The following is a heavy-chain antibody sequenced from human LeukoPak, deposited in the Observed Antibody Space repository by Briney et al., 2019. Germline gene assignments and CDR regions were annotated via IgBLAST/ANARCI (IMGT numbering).Heavy chain of an antibody. CDR2: ISSSSSYI. CDR3: AKSGGDIVATIHIDY. CDR1: GFTFSSYS. D-gene: IGHD5-12*01. V-gene: IGHV3-21*04. J-gene: IGHJ4*02. Sequence: GGSLRLSCAASGFTFSSYSMNWVRQAPGKGLEWVSSISSSSSYIYYADSVKGRFTISRDNSKNTLYLQMNSLRAEDTAVYYCAKSGGDIVATIHIDYWGQGTLVTVSS.